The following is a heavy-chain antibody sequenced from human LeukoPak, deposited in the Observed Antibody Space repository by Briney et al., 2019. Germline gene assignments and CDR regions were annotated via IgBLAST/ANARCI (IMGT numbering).Heavy chain of an antibody. Sequence: PGGSLRLSCAASGFTFSSYSMNWVRQAPGKGLEWVSSISSSSSYIYYADSVKGRFTISRDNAKNPLYLQMNSLRAEDTAVYYCARQMVRGVIRGFDYWGQGTLVTVSS. CDR2: ISSSSSYI. D-gene: IGHD3-10*01. CDR3: ARQMVRGVIRGFDY. CDR1: GFTFSSYS. V-gene: IGHV3-21*01. J-gene: IGHJ4*02.